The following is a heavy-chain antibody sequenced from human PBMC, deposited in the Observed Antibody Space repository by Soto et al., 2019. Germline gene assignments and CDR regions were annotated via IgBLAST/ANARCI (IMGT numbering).Heavy chain of an antibody. CDR1: GFTFGNAW. Sequence: GGSLRLSCAACGFTFGNAWMNWVRQAPGKGLEWVGRIKSKADGGTTDYAAPVKGRFTSSRDDSKNTLNLQMNSLKTEDTAVYYCTKVGLAEMATGRTRDFMDVGGQDTAVTVS. J-gene: IGHJ6*02. V-gene: IGHV3-15*07. CDR2: IKSKADGGTT. CDR3: TKVGLAEMATGRTRDFMDV.